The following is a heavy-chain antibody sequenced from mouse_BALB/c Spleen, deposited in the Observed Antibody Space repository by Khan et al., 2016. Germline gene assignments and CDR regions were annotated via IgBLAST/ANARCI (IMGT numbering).Heavy chain of an antibody. V-gene: IGHV3-2*02. CDR2: ISYSGST. Sequence: EVQLQESGPGLVKPSQSLSLTCTVTGYSITSDYAWNWIRQFPGNKLEWMGYISYSGSTSYNPSLKSRISITRDTSKNQFFLQLNSVTTEDAATYYDARSNYGQDVWGAGTTVTVSS. J-gene: IGHJ1*01. CDR1: GYSITSDYA. CDR3: ARSNYGQDV. D-gene: IGHD1-2*01.